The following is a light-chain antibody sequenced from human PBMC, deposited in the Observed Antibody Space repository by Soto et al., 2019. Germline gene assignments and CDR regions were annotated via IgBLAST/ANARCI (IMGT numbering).Light chain of an antibody. Sequence: QSVLTQPASLSGSPGQSITISCTGTSSDVGSYNLVSWYRQHPGKAPKLMIYEGTKRPSGVSNRFFASKSGNKASLTISGLQAEDEADYYCCSYAGSTTWVFGGGTKVTVL. J-gene: IGLJ3*02. CDR3: CSYAGSTTWV. V-gene: IGLV2-23*01. CDR2: EGT. CDR1: SSDVGSYNL.